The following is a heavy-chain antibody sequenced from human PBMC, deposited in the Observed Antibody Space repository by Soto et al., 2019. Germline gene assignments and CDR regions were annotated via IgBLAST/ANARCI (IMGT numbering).Heavy chain of an antibody. J-gene: IGHJ5*02. Sequence: ASVKVSCKASGYTFTSYDINWVRQATGQGLEWMGWMHPNSGNTGYAQKFQCRVTMTRNTSISTAYMELSSLRSEDTAVYYCARYCSGGSCPGADDWFDPWGQGTLVTVSS. CDR3: ARYCSGGSCPGADDWFDP. V-gene: IGHV1-8*01. CDR1: GYTFTSYD. D-gene: IGHD2-15*01. CDR2: MHPNSGNT.